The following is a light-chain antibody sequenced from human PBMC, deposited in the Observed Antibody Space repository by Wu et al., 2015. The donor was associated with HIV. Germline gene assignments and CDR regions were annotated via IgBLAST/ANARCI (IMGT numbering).Light chain of an antibody. Sequence: IQLAQSPSSLSASTGDTVTITCRASQDIGTYLSWYQQRPGRPPKLLVSAASTLETGVPSRFSASGSGTQFSLTISCLQSSDFATYFCQQYDTFPFNFGGGTTV. V-gene: IGKV1-8*01. J-gene: IGKJ4*01. CDR2: AAS. CDR1: QDIGTY. CDR3: QQYDTFPFN.